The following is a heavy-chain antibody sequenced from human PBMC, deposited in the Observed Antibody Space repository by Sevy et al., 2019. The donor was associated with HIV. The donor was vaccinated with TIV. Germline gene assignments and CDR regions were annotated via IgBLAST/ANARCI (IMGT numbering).Heavy chain of an antibody. V-gene: IGHV3-30*04. D-gene: IGHD6-6*01. CDR3: ARKQFVLPFDY. CDR1: GFSFSDYA. CDR2: ISYHGRNQ. J-gene: IGHJ4*02. Sequence: GGSLRLSCEASGFSFSDYAIHWVRQAPGKGLEWLAVISYHGRNQFYADSVRGRFTISRDDSKNTVYLQMNSLRPDDTAVYYCARKQFVLPFDYWGQGTLVTVSS.